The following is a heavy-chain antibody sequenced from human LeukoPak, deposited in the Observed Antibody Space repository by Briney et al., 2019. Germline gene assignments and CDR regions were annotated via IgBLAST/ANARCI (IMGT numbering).Heavy chain of an antibody. J-gene: IGHJ4*02. Sequence: PGGSLRLSCVASGFTFSSYWVSWVRRAPGKGLAWVANINQDGSEKYYVDSVKGRFTISRDNAKNSLYLQMSSLRAEDTAVYFCVRDLDCWGQGTLVTVSS. CDR2: INQDGSEK. CDR3: VRDLDC. V-gene: IGHV3-7*05. CDR1: GFTFSSYW.